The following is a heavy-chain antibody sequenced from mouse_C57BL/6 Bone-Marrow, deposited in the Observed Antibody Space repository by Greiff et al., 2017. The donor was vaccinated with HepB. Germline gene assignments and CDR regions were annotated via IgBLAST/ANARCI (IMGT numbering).Heavy chain of an antibody. D-gene: IGHD1-1*01. CDR3: ARHGPYYYGSRRGFAY. Sequence: DVMLVESGGDLVKPGGSLKLSCAASGFTFSSYGMSWVRQTPDKRLEWVATISSGGSYTYYPDSVKGRFTISRDNAKNTLYLQMSSLKSEDTAMYYCARHGPYYYGSRRGFAYWGQGTLVTVSA. J-gene: IGHJ3*01. V-gene: IGHV5-6*02. CDR2: ISSGGSYT. CDR1: GFTFSSYG.